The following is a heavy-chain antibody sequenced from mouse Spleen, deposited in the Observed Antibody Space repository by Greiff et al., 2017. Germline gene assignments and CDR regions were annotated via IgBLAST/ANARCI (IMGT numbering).Heavy chain of an antibody. V-gene: IGHV1-81*01. CDR2: IYPRSGNT. Sequence: VQLQQSGAELARPGASVKLSCKASGYTFTSYGISWVKQRTGQGLEWIGEIYPRSGNTYYNEKFKGKATLTADKSSSTAYMQLSSLTSEDSAVYYCARRDLKGYFDVWGAGTTVTVSS. CDR1: GYTFTSYG. J-gene: IGHJ1*01. CDR3: ARRDLKGYFDV.